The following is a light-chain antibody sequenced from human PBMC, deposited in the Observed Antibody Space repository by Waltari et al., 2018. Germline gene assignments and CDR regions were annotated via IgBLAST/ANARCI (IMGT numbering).Light chain of an antibody. V-gene: IGKV3-15*01. CDR1: QSVSSN. J-gene: IGKJ1*01. Sequence: EIVMTQSPATLSVPPGERATLSCRASQSVSSNLAWYQQTPGQAPRLLIYGASTRATGIPARFSGSGSGTEFTLTISSLQSEDFAVYYCQQYNNWPRAFGQGTKVEIK. CDR2: GAS. CDR3: QQYNNWPRA.